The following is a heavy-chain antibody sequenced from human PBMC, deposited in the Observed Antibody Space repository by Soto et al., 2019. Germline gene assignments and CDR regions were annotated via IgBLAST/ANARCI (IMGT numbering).Heavy chain of an antibody. V-gene: IGHV3-30*18. CDR2: ISYDGSNK. D-gene: IGHD2-15*01. Sequence: PGGSLRLSCAASGFTFSSYGMHWVRQAPGKGLEWVAVISYDGSNKYYADSVKGRFTISRDNSKNTLYLQMNSLRAEDTAVYYCAKGQRYCSGGSCVEIDYWGQGTLVTVSS. J-gene: IGHJ4*02. CDR3: AKGQRYCSGGSCVEIDY. CDR1: GFTFSSYG.